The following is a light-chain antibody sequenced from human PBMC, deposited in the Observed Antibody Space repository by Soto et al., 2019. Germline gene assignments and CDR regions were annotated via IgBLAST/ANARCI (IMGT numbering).Light chain of an antibody. Sequence: DIQMTQSPSSLSASVGDRVTITCRASQSISSDLNWYQQKPGKAPKLLIYAASSLQSGVPSRFGGSGSGTDFTLTISSLQPEDFATYYCQQSYSTPRTFGQGTKV. J-gene: IGKJ1*01. CDR3: QQSYSTPRT. CDR1: QSISSD. CDR2: AAS. V-gene: IGKV1-39*01.